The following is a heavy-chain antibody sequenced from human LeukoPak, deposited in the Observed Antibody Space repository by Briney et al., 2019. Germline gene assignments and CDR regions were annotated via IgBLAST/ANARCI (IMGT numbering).Heavy chain of an antibody. CDR3: TTGKVVVAGEWTDY. D-gene: IGHD2-15*01. Sequence: GGSLRLSCAASGFTFNKAWMNWVRQAPGKGLEWVGRIKSTADGGTADYAAPVKGRFSISRDGSKKTLFLQMNSLKTEDTAVYYCTTGKVVVAGEWTDYWGQGTLVTVSS. CDR1: GFTFNKAW. J-gene: IGHJ4*02. V-gene: IGHV3-15*01. CDR2: IKSTADGGTA.